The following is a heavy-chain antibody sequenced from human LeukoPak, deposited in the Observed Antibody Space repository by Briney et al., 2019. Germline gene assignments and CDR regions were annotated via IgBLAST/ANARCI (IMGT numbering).Heavy chain of an antibody. J-gene: IGHJ4*02. Sequence: GGSLRLSCAASGFSFSSYAMSWVRQAPGKGLKWVSHITNSGDSTYYADSVKGRFTISRDNSKNTLYLQMNSLRAEDTAVYYCAALAAAWRDYWGQGTLVTVSS. D-gene: IGHD6-13*01. CDR3: AALAAAWRDY. CDR1: GFSFSSYA. V-gene: IGHV3-23*01. CDR2: ITNSGDST.